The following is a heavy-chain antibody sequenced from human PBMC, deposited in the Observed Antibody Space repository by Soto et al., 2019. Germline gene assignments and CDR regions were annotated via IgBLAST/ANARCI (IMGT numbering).Heavy chain of an antibody. V-gene: IGHV3-48*02. CDR3: ARDLPGGGIYFDY. J-gene: IGHJ4*02. CDR1: GFTFSTYR. D-gene: IGHD3-16*01. CDR2: ITSSGSNI. Sequence: EVQLVESGGVLVQPGGSLRLSCAASGFTFSTYRMNWVRQAPGKGLEWVSSITSSGSNIYYADSVKGRFTISRDNAKNSLDLQMNSLRDEDTAVYYCARDLPGGGIYFDYWGQGTLVTVSS.